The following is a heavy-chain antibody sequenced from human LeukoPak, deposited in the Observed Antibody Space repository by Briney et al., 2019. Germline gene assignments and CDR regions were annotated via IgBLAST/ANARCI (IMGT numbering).Heavy chain of an antibody. Sequence: ASVKVSCKASGYTFTAYYMHWVRQAPGQGLEWMGWINPNSGGTKYAQKFQGRVTITRDTSIRTAYMELSSLRSDDTAVYYCGRPQVTMEAFEIWGQGTMVTVSS. CDR3: GRPQVTMEAFEI. V-gene: IGHV1-2*02. D-gene: IGHD4/OR15-4a*01. CDR1: GYTFTAYY. CDR2: INPNSGGT. J-gene: IGHJ3*02.